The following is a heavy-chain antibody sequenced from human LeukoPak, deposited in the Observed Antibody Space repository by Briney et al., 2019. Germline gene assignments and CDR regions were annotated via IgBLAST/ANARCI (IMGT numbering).Heavy chain of an antibody. CDR1: GFTFSSYS. J-gene: IGHJ4*02. V-gene: IGHV3-30*03. CDR2: ISYDGSNK. CDR3: ARDRPQLGSTVVTPGYLFDY. D-gene: IGHD4-23*01. Sequence: GGSLRLSCAASGFTFSSYSMNWVRQAPGKGLEWVAVISYDGSNKYYADSVKGRFTISGDNSKNTLYLQMNSLRAEDTAVYYCARDRPQLGSTVVTPGYLFDYWGQGTLVTVSS.